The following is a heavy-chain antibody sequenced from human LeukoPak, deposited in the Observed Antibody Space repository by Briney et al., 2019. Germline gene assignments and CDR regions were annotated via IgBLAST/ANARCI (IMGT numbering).Heavy chain of an antibody. CDR2: IIPILGIA. Sequence: GSSVKVSCKASGGTFSSYAISWVRQAPGQGLEWMGRIIPILGIANYAQKFQGRVTITADKSTSTAYMELSSLRSEDTAVYYCARVRAVYDSSGYYFDAFDIWGQGTMVTVSS. V-gene: IGHV1-69*04. J-gene: IGHJ3*02. D-gene: IGHD3-22*01. CDR3: ARVRAVYDSSGYYFDAFDI. CDR1: GGTFSSYA.